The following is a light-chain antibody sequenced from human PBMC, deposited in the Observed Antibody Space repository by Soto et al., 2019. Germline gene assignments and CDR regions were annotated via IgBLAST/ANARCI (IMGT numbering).Light chain of an antibody. Sequence: QSALAQPASVSGSPGQSITISCTGTSSDVGSYNLVSWYQQHPGKVPKLIIYEVTKRPSGVSNRFSGSKSGNTASLTISGLQAEDGADYYCCSYAGSTSTTFAVFGGGTKLAV. J-gene: IGLJ2*01. CDR2: EVT. CDR1: SSDVGSYNL. CDR3: CSYAGSTSTTFAV. V-gene: IGLV2-23*02.